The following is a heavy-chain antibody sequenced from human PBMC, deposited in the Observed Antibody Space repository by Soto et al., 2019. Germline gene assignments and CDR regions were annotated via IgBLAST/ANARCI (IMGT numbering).Heavy chain of an antibody. Sequence: SETLSLTCTVSGGSISSSSYYWGWIRQPPGKGLEWIGSIYYSGSTYYNPSLKSRVTISVDTSKNQFSLKLSSVTAADTAVYYCASLVRMVNFDYWGQGTLVTVSS. J-gene: IGHJ4*02. V-gene: IGHV4-39*01. CDR1: GGSISSSSYY. CDR3: ASLVRMVNFDY. D-gene: IGHD2-21*01. CDR2: IYYSGST.